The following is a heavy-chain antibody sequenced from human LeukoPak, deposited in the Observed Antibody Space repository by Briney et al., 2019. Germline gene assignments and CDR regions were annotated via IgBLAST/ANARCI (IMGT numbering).Heavy chain of an antibody. Sequence: PSETLSLTCTVSGGSISSVGYYWSWIRQHPGKGLEWIGYIYYSGSTYYNPSLKSRVTISVDTSKNQFSLKLSSVTAADTAVYYCARGVLLWFGELFDYWGQGTLVTVSS. J-gene: IGHJ4*02. CDR2: IYYSGST. CDR1: GGSISSVGYY. CDR3: ARGVLLWFGELFDY. D-gene: IGHD3-10*01. V-gene: IGHV4-31*03.